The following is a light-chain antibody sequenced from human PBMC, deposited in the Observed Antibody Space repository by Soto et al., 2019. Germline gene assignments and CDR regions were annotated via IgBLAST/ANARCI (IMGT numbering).Light chain of an antibody. J-gene: IGKJ4*01. V-gene: IGKV3-11*01. CDR1: QSVSSY. CDR2: DAS. CDR3: QQRSNWPLT. Sequence: EIVLTQSPATLSLSPGERATLSCRASQSVSSYLAWYQQTPGPAPRLLIYDASNRATGIPARFSGSGSGTDFTLTINSRAPEDFAVYYCQQRSNWPLTFGGGTKVEIK.